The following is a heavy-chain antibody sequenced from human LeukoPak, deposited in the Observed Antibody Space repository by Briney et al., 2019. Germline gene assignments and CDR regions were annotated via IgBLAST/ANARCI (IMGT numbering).Heavy chain of an antibody. D-gene: IGHD6-6*01. J-gene: IGHJ4*02. CDR1: GVSFSGYY. Sequence: PSETLSLTCAVYGVSFSGYYWSWIRQPPGKGLEWIGEINHSGSTNYNPPLKSRVTISVDTSKNQFSLKLSSVTAADTAVYYCARGRGVAARRYFDYWGQGTLVTVSS. CDR3: ARGRGVAARRYFDY. V-gene: IGHV4-34*01. CDR2: INHSGST.